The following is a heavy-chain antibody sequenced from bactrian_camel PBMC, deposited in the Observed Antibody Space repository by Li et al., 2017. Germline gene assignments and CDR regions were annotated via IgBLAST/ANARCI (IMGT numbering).Heavy chain of an antibody. CDR3: AAEGWGPVMSTMGRTTFGN. CDR1: GYMRIPYC. D-gene: IGHD3*01. J-gene: IGHJ6*01. Sequence: HVQLVESGGRLEAGWKLSETLLYCLGYMRIPYCVGWYRQSPGKEREGLAFIDNDGGTTYVDSVKGRFTISKDNAKNTLYLQMNNLKPEDTAVYYCAAEGWGPVMSTMGRTTFGNWGQGTQVTVS. CDR2: IDNDGGT. V-gene: IGHV3S53*01.